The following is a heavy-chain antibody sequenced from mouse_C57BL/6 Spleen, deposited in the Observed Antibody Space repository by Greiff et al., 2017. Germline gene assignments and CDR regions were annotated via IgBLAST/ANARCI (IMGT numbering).Heavy chain of an antibody. CDR1: GYAFSSSW. J-gene: IGHJ4*01. Sequence: VQLQQSGPELVKPGASVKISCKASGYAFSSSWMNWVKQRPGKGLEWIGRIYPGDGDTNYNGKFKGKATLTADKSSSTAYMQLSSLTSEDCAVYFCARSGAMDYWGQGTSVTVSS. D-gene: IGHD3-1*01. CDR2: IYPGDGDT. CDR3: ARSGAMDY. V-gene: IGHV1-82*01.